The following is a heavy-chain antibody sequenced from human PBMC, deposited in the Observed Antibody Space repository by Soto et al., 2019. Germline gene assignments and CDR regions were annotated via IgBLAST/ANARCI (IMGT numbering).Heavy chain of an antibody. CDR1: GYTFTSYA. J-gene: IGHJ4*02. Sequence: ASVKGSCKASGYTFTSYAMHWVRQAPGQRLEWMGWINAGNGNTKYSQKFQGRVTITRDTSASTAYMELSSLRSEDTAVYYCATRLTYGDYVLWGQGTLVTVSP. CDR3: ATRLTYGDYVL. CDR2: INAGNGNT. V-gene: IGHV1-3*01. D-gene: IGHD4-17*01.